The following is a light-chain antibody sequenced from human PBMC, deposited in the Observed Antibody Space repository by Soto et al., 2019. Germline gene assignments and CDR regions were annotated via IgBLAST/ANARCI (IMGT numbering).Light chain of an antibody. CDR3: SSYTSSNTLV. CDR1: SSDVGAYNY. Sequence: QSALTQPASVSGSPGQSITISCTGTSSDVGAYNYVSWYQQHPGKAPKLMIFEVSDRPSGVSKRISGSKSGNTASLTISGLQAEDEADYYCSSYTSSNTLVFGGGTKL. V-gene: IGLV2-14*01. J-gene: IGLJ2*01. CDR2: EVS.